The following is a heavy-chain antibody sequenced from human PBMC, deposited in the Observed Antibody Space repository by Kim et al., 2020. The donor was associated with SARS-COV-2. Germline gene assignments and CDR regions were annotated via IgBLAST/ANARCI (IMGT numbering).Heavy chain of an antibody. D-gene: IGHD3-3*01. V-gene: IGHV3-74*01. J-gene: IGHJ6*01. CDR1: GFTFSSYW. CDR3: AIDATAYYDFWSGYYYDYCGMDV. Sequence: GGSLRLSCAASGFTFSSYWMHWVRQAPGKGLVWVSRINSDGSSTSYADSVKGRFTISRDNAKNTLYLQMNSLRAEDTAVYYCAIDATAYYDFWSGYYYDYCGMDVGGRGTTVTVSS. CDR2: INSDGSST.